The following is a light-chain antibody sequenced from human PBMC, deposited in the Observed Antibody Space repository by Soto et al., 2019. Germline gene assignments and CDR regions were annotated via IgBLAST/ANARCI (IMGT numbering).Light chain of an antibody. CDR2: SAS. Sequence: DIQITQTSSSLSTYVVDRVTITCQASQRINIYLNWYRQKPGKAPELLIYSASNLQSGVPSRFSGSGSGTDFTLTISSLQPEDFATYYCQQSFSTPTFGQGTRLEIK. CDR3: QQSFSTPT. J-gene: IGKJ5*01. CDR1: QRINIY. V-gene: IGKV1-39*01.